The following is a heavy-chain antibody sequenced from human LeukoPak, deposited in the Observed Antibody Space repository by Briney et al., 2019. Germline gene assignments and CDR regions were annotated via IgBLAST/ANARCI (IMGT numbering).Heavy chain of an antibody. V-gene: IGHV1-8*01. Sequence: GASVKVSCKASGYMFTSFDITWVRHAPGQGLELMGWMNPISGNTNFAQNFKGRVVVNTDTSISTAYMELNNLRSEDTAVYYCARGIRNHLYPDLWGQGTLISVSS. CDR2: MNPISGNT. J-gene: IGHJ5*02. CDR1: GYMFTSFD. D-gene: IGHD3-3*02. CDR3: ARGIRNHLYPDL.